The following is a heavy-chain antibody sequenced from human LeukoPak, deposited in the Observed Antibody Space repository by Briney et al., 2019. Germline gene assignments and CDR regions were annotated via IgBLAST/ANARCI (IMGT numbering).Heavy chain of an antibody. Sequence: ETLSLTCTVSGDSISTTSYFWAWIRQPPGGGLEWVSSISSSSSYIYYADSVKGRFTISRDNAKNSLYLQMNSLRAEDTAVYYCARDPFGVGYYYYYMDVWGKGTTVTVSS. CDR2: ISSSSSYI. J-gene: IGHJ6*03. CDR1: GDSISTTSYF. V-gene: IGHV3-21*01. CDR3: ARDPFGVGYYYYYMDV. D-gene: IGHD3-3*01.